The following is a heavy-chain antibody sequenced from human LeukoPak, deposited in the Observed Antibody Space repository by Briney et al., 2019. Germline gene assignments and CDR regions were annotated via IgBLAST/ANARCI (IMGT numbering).Heavy chain of an antibody. J-gene: IGHJ3*02. Sequence: GESLKISCEVSGHRFTNHWIGWVRQMPGKGLEWMGIIYPGDSDTRYSPSFQGQVTISADKSISTAYLQWSSLKASDTAMYYCARQFYYGSGNNAFDIWGQGTMVTVSS. CDR2: IYPGDSDT. CDR1: GHRFTNHW. V-gene: IGHV5-51*01. D-gene: IGHD3-10*01. CDR3: ARQFYYGSGNNAFDI.